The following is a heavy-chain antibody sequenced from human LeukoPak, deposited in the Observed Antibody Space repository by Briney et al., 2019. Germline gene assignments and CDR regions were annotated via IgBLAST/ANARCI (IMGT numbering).Heavy chain of an antibody. D-gene: IGHD6-19*01. J-gene: IGHJ3*02. CDR3: VRGFSGWYPGEYAFDS. V-gene: IGHV1-8*01. Sequence: GASVKVSCKASGYTFTSYDINWVRQATGQGLEWMGWMNPNSGNTGYAQKFQGRVTMARNTSISTAYMELSCLRSEDTAVCYCVRGFSGWYPGEYAFDSWGQGTMVTVSS. CDR1: GYTFTSYD. CDR2: MNPNSGNT.